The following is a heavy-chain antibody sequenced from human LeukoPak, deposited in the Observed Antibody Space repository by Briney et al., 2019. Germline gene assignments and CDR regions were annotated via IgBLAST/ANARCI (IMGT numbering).Heavy chain of an antibody. D-gene: IGHD5-12*01. CDR1: GGSISSGGYY. CDR3: AREQRHSGYRY. J-gene: IGHJ4*02. CDR2: IYYSGST. V-gene: IGHV4-31*03. Sequence: PSETLSLTCTVSGGSISSGGYYWSWIRQHPGKGLEWIGYIYYSGSTYYNPSLKSRVTISVDTSKNQFSLKLSSVTAADTAVYYCAREQRHSGYRYWGQGTLVTVSS.